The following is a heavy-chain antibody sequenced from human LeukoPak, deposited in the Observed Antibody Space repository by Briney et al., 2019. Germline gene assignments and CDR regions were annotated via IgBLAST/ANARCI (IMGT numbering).Heavy chain of an antibody. Sequence: KSSETLSLTCTVFGGSISSSSYYWGWIRQPPGKGLEWIGSIYYSGSTYYNPSLKSRVTISVDTSKNQFSLKLSSVTAADTAVYYCARTAIGKARRFLEWFDPWGQGTLVTVSS. CDR2: IYYSGST. CDR3: ARTAIGKARRFLEWFDP. D-gene: IGHD3-3*01. J-gene: IGHJ5*02. V-gene: IGHV4-39*07. CDR1: GGSISSSSYY.